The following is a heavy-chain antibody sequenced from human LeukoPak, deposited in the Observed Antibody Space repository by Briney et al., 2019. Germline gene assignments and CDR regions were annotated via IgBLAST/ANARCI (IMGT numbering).Heavy chain of an antibody. J-gene: IGHJ4*02. D-gene: IGHD3-3*01. CDR2: IKQDGSEK. Sequence: GGSLRLSCAASGFTFSSYWMSWVRQAPGEGLEWVANIKQDGSEKYYVDSVKGRFTISRDNAKNSLYLQMNSLRAEDTAVYYCARDLVDFWSGPPDYWGQGTLVTVSS. CDR3: ARDLVDFWSGPPDY. CDR1: GFTFSSYW. V-gene: IGHV3-7*01.